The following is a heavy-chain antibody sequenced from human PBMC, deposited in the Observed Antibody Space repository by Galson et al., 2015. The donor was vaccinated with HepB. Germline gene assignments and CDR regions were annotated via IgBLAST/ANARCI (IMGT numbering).Heavy chain of an antibody. CDR2: IDPRDSYT. V-gene: IGHV5-10-1*01. Sequence: QSGAEVKKPGESLRISCKGSGYSFTTYWISWVRQMPGKGLEWMGRIDPRDSYTNYSPSLQGHVTVSIDKSISTAYLQWSSLKASDTATYYCARHKVGATNAHFDYWGQGTLVTVSS. CDR3: ARHKVGATNAHFDY. D-gene: IGHD1-26*01. J-gene: IGHJ4*02. CDR1: GYSFTTYW.